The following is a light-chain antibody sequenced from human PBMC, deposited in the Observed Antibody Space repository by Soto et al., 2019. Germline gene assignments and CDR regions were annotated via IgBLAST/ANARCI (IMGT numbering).Light chain of an antibody. CDR2: DAS. J-gene: IGKJ4*01. Sequence: EIVLTQSPVTLPLSPGERATLSCRASQSVSSYLAWYQQKRGQAPRLLIYDASNRATGIPARFSGSGSGTDFTLTISSLEPEDVAVYYCQQRSNWPATFGGGTKVEIK. CDR3: QQRSNWPAT. V-gene: IGKV3-11*01. CDR1: QSVSSY.